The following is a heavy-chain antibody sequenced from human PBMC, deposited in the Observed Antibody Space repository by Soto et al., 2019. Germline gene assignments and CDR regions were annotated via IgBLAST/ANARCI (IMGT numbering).Heavy chain of an antibody. J-gene: IGHJ5*02. CDR2: ISSSGSTI. V-gene: IGHV3-48*03. CDR1: GFTLSSYE. CDR3: ARDRQAFYYGSGSYNWFDP. D-gene: IGHD3-10*01. Sequence: GGSLRLSCAASGFTLSSYEMNWVRQAPGKGLEWVSYISSSGSTIYYADSVKGRFTISRDNAKNSLYLQMNSLRAEDTAVYYCARDRQAFYYGSGSYNWFDPWGQGTLVTVSS.